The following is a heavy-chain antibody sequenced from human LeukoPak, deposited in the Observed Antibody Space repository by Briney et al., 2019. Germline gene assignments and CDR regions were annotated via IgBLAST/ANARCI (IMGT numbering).Heavy chain of an antibody. D-gene: IGHD1-26*01. Sequence: PSETLSLTCTVSGASISSSGYYWGWIRQPPGKGLEWIGTIYYSGTTYYNPSLKSRVTVSVDTSKNQFSLKLSSVTAADTAVYYCARPRQGPWDGWFDTWGQGTLVTVSS. V-gene: IGHV4-39*01. J-gene: IGHJ5*02. CDR2: IYYSGTT. CDR3: ARPRQGPWDGWFDT. CDR1: GASISSSGYY.